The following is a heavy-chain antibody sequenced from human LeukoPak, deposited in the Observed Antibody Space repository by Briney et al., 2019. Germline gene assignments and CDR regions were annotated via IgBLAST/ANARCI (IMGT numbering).Heavy chain of an antibody. D-gene: IGHD4-17*01. V-gene: IGHV3-21*01. CDR2: ISSSSSYI. CDR3: ASILGDYGDHVDAFDI. CDR1: GFTFSSYS. Sequence: PGGSLRLSCAASGFTFSSYSMNWVRQAPGKGLEWVSSISSSSSYIYYADSVRGRFTISRDNAKNSLYLQMNSLRAEDTAVYYCASILGDYGDHVDAFDIWGQGTMVTVSS. J-gene: IGHJ3*02.